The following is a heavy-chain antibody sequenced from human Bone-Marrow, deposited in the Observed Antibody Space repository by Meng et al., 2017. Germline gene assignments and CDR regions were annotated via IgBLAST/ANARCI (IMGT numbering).Heavy chain of an antibody. V-gene: IGHV4-4*02. CDR1: GGSISSSNW. J-gene: IGHJ5*02. Sequence: QVQLQASGLGLVQPSGTLSLTCAVSGGSISSSNWWSWVRQPPGKGLEWIGEIYHSGSTNYNPSLKSRVTISVDKSKNQFSLKLSSVTAADTAVYYCARRVSGSELTTDWFDPWGQGTLVTVSS. CDR3: ARRVSGSELTTDWFDP. D-gene: IGHD4-17*01. CDR2: IYHSGST.